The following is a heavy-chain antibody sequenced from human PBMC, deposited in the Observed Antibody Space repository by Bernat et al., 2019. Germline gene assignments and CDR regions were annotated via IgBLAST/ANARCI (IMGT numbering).Heavy chain of an antibody. CDR3: AGLGITIFGVVNFDQNWMDP. Sequence: EVQLVESGGGLVQPGGSLRLSCAASGFTFSSYEMNWVRQAPGKGLEWASYISSSGSTIYYTDPAKGRFTISRDNAKNSLYLQMNSLRAEDTAVYYCAGLGITIFGVVNFDQNWMDPWGQGTLVTVSS. D-gene: IGHD3-3*01. CDR2: ISSSGSTI. CDR1: GFTFSSYE. V-gene: IGHV3-48*03. J-gene: IGHJ5*02.